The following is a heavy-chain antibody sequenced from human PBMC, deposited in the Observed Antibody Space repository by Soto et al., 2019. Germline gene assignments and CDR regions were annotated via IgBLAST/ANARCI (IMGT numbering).Heavy chain of an antibody. CDR3: AKGYSPDWFDP. CDR1: GGSISSYY. Sequence: SETLSLTCTVSGGSISSYYWSWIRQPPGKGLEWIGYIYYSGSTYYNPSLKSRVTISVDTSKNQFSLKLSSVTAADTAVYYCAKGYSPDWFDPWGQGTLVTVSS. J-gene: IGHJ5*02. V-gene: IGHV4-59*06. CDR2: IYYSGST. D-gene: IGHD1-26*01.